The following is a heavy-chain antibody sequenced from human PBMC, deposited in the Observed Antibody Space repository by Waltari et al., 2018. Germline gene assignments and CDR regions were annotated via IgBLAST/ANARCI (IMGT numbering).Heavy chain of an antibody. CDR2: IYYSGSS. CDR3: ARLQLWEYYFDY. J-gene: IGHJ4*02. V-gene: IGHV4-30-4*08. D-gene: IGHD5-18*01. Sequence: QVQLQESGPGLVKPSPTLSLPSTVSGGSISRGDYYWSWIRQPPGKGLEWIGYIYYSGSSYYNPSLKSRVTISVDTSKNQFSLKLSSVTAADTAVYYCARLQLWEYYFDYWGQGTLVTVSS. CDR1: GGSISRGDYY.